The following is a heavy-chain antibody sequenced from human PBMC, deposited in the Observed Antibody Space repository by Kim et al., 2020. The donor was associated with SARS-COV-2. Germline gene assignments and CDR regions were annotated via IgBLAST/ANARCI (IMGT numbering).Heavy chain of an antibody. D-gene: IGHD6-19*01. CDR1: GYTFTSYY. CDR3: ARYFGGAGLSYNWFDP. V-gene: IGHV1-46*01. Sequence: ASVKVSCKASGYTFTSYYMHWVRQAPGQGLEWMGIINPSGGSTSYAQKFQGRVTMTRDTSTSTVYMELSSLRSEDTAVYYCARYFGGAGLSYNWFDPWGQGTLVTVSS. J-gene: IGHJ5*02. CDR2: INPSGGST.